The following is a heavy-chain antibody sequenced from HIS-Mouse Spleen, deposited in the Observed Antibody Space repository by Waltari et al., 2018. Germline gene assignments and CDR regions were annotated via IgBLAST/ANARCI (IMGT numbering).Heavy chain of an antibody. V-gene: IGHV4-39*07. CDR3: AREIPYSSSWYDWYFDL. D-gene: IGHD6-13*01. Sequence: QLQLQESGPGLVKPSETLSLTCTVSGGSISSSSYYWGWIRQPPGKGLEWIGSIYYRGSTSYNPSLKSRFTISVDTSKNQFSLRLSSVTAADTAVYYCAREIPYSSSWYDWYFDLWGRGTLVTVSS. J-gene: IGHJ2*01. CDR2: IYYRGST. CDR1: GGSISSSSYY.